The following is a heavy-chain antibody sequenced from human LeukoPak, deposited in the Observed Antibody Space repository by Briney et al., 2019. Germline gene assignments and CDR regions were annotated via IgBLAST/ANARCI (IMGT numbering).Heavy chain of an antibody. CDR1: GGSISSNY. V-gene: IGHV4-59*12. Sequence: SETLSLTCTVSGGSISSNYWSWIRQPPGKGLEWIGYIYYSGITNYNPSLKSRVTMSVDTSKNQFSLKLSSVTAADTAVYYCARSGPEYCSGGSCYPSEYYYYYYMDVWGKGTTVTVSS. CDR3: ARSGPEYCSGGSCYPSEYYYYYYMDV. D-gene: IGHD2-15*01. CDR2: IYYSGIT. J-gene: IGHJ6*03.